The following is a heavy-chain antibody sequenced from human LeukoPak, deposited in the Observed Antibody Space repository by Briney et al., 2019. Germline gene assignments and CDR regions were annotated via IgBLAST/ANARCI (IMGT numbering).Heavy chain of an antibody. V-gene: IGHV3-21*01. CDR3: ARGSWGIPLGYCSSTSCYYYYFDY. CDR1: GFTFSSYS. Sequence: GGSLRLSCAASGFTFSSYSMNWVRQAPGKGLEWVSSISSSSSYIYYADSVKGRFTISRDNAKNSLYLQMNRLRAEDTAVYYCARGSWGIPLGYCSSTSCYYYYFDYWGQGTLVTVSS. J-gene: IGHJ4*02. D-gene: IGHD2-2*01. CDR2: ISSSSSYI.